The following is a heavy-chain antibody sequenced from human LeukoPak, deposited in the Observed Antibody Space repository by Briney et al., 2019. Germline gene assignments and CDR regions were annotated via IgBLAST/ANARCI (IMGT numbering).Heavy chain of an antibody. CDR3: AKSNGYGLVDI. CDR1: DDSITMYY. V-gene: IGHV4-59*12. CDR2: VDHTGST. Sequence: PSETLSLTCTVSDDSITMYYWTWLRQPPGKGLEWIGYVDHTGSTKFNPSLNGRVSISLDTSRNQFSLKLNSVTAADTAVYYCAKSNGYGLVDIWGQGTMVTVSS. J-gene: IGHJ3*02. D-gene: IGHD3-10*01.